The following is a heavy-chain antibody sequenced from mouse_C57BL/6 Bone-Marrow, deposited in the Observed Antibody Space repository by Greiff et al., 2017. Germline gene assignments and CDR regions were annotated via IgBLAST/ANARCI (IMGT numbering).Heavy chain of an antibody. CDR2: FYPGCGSI. Sequence: QVQLQQSGAELVKPGASVKLSCKASGYTFTEYTIHWVKQWSGQGLEWIRWFYPGCGSIKYKEKFKDKATLTADKSSSTVYMGRSRLTSEDSAVYFCARHEGGYSKNYFDYWGQGTTLTGSS. CDR3: ARHEGGYSKNYFDY. J-gene: IGHJ2*01. V-gene: IGHV1-62-2*01. CDR1: GYTFTEYT. D-gene: IGHD2-5*01.